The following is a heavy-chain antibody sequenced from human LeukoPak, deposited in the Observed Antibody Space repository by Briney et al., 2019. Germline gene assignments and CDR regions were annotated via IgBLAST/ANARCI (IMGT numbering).Heavy chain of an antibody. Sequence: ASVKVSCKASGYTFTSYGISWVRQAPGQGLEWMGWISAYNGNTNYAQKLQGRVTMTTDTSTSTAYMELRSLRSDDTAVYYCARVPCSSTSCYSGLYYFDYWGQGNLVTVSS. CDR3: ARVPCSSTSCYSGLYYFDY. J-gene: IGHJ4*02. CDR2: ISAYNGNT. CDR1: GYTFTSYG. V-gene: IGHV1-18*01. D-gene: IGHD2-2*01.